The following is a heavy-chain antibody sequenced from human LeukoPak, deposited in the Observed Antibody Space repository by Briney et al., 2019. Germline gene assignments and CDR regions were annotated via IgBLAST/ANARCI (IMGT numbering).Heavy chain of an antibody. CDR1: GGSFSGYY. CDR3: ARASWLPQTRNYYYMDV. Sequence: PSETLSLTCAVYGGSFSGYYWSWIRQPPGKGLEWIGEINHSGSTNYNPSLKSRVTISVDTSKNQFSLKLSSVTAADTAMYYCARASWLPQTRNYYYMDVWGKGTTVTISS. J-gene: IGHJ6*03. V-gene: IGHV4-34*01. D-gene: IGHD5-12*01. CDR2: INHSGST.